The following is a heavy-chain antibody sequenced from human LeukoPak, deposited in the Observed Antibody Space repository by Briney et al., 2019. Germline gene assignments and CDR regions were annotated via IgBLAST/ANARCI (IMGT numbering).Heavy chain of an antibody. CDR3: ARSIAVAGHFDY. V-gene: IGHV1-2*02. D-gene: IGHD6-19*01. J-gene: IGHJ4*02. CDR1: GYTFTGYY. CDR2: IDPNSGGT. Sequence: ASVKVSCKASGYTFTGYYMHWVRQAPRQGLEWMGWIDPNSGGTNYAQKFQGRVTMTRDTSISTAYMELSRLRSDDTAVYYCARSIAVAGHFDYWGQGTLVTVSS.